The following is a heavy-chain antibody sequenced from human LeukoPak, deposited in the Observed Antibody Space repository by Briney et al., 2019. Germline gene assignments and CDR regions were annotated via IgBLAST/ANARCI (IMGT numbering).Heavy chain of an antibody. Sequence: GGSLRLSCTTSGFNFADHAMSWVRQAPGKGLEWVGFIRNKVYGGTPGYAASVKGRFTISRDDSKSIAYLQMNSLKTEDTAVYYCSDALTGYWGQGTLVTVSS. J-gene: IGHJ4*02. CDR2: IRNKVYGGTP. D-gene: IGHD2-8*02. CDR3: SDALTGY. V-gene: IGHV3-49*04. CDR1: GFNFADHA.